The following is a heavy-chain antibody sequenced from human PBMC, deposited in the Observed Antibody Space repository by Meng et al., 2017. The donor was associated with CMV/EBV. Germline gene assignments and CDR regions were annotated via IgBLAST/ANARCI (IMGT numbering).Heavy chain of an antibody. CDR3: ARGINARSRYYDFWKFDP. Sequence: SETLSLTCAVYGGSFSGYYWSWIRRPPGKGLEWIGEINHSGSTNYNPSLKSRVTISVDTSKNQFSLKLSSVTAADTAVYYCARGINARSRYYDFWKFDPWGQGTLVTVSS. V-gene: IGHV4-34*01. J-gene: IGHJ5*02. CDR2: INHSGST. D-gene: IGHD3-3*01. CDR1: GGSFSGYY.